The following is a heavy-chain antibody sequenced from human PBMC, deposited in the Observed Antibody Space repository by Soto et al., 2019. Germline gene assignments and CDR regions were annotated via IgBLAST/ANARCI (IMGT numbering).Heavy chain of an antibody. CDR3: ARGRDGDPRGYYYYYMDV. CDR2: IIPILGIA. V-gene: IGHV1-69*02. CDR1: GGTFSSYT. D-gene: IGHD4-17*01. Sequence: KVSCKASGGTFSSYTISWVRQAPGQGLEWTGRIIPILGIANYAQKFQGRVTITADKSTSTAYMELSSLRSEDTAVYYCARGRDGDPRGYYYYYMDVWGKGTTVTVSS. J-gene: IGHJ6*03.